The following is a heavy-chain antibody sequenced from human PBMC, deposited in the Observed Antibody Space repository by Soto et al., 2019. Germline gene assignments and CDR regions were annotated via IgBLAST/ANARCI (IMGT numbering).Heavy chain of an antibody. Sequence: SETLSLTCTVSGDSISSGDYYWSWVRQSPGKGLEWIGSIYYSGSTYYNPSLKSRVTISVDTSKNQFSLKLNSVTAADTAVYYCASRHSSPYFDYWGQGTLVTVSS. CDR3: ASRHSSPYFDY. CDR2: IYYSGST. D-gene: IGHD6-13*01. V-gene: IGHV4-30-4*01. CDR1: GDSISSGDYY. J-gene: IGHJ4*02.